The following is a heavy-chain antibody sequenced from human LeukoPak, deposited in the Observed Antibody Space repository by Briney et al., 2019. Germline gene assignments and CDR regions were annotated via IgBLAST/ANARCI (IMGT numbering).Heavy chain of an antibody. CDR1: GFTFSSYS. CDR2: ISSSSSTI. V-gene: IGHV3-48*02. J-gene: IGHJ6*02. CDR3: ARVLTRYGMDV. Sequence: GGSLRLSCAASGFTFSSYSMNWVRQAPGKGLEWVSYISSSSSTIYYADSVKGRFTISRDNAKNSLYLQMSSLRDEDTAVYYCARVLTRYGMDVWGQGTTVTVSS.